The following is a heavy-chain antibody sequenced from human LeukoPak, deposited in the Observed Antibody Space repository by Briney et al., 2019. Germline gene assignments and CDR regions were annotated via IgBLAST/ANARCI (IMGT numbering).Heavy chain of an antibody. V-gene: IGHV3-23*01. CDR3: AKQAFKFDDSSGWNYYYGMDV. CDR2: ISGGGSST. J-gene: IGHJ6*02. Sequence: PGGSLRLSCAASGFTFSSYAMSRVRQAPGKGLEGVSAISGGGSSTYYADSVKGRFTISRDNSKKTLYLQMNSLRAEDTAVYYCAKQAFKFDDSSGWNYYYGMDVWGQGTTVTVSS. D-gene: IGHD3-22*01. CDR1: GFTFSSYA.